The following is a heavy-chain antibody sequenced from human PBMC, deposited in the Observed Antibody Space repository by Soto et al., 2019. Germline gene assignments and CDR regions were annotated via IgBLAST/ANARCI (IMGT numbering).Heavy chain of an antibody. CDR2: IYSGGST. Sequence: EVQLVESGGGLIQPGGSLRLSCAASGFTVSSNYMSWVRQAPGKGLEWVSVIYSGGSTYYADSVKGRFTISRDNSKNTLYLQMNSLRAEDTAVYYCARDRVESGYPEHFQHWGQGTLVPASS. V-gene: IGHV3-53*01. D-gene: IGHD3-22*01. CDR1: GFTVSSNY. J-gene: IGHJ1*01. CDR3: ARDRVESGYPEHFQH.